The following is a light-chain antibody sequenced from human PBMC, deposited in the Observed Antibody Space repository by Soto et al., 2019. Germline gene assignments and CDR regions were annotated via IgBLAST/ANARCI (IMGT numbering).Light chain of an antibody. CDR1: NSHVGGYNY. J-gene: IGLJ1*01. CDR2: DVS. V-gene: IGLV2-14*03. Sequence: QSGLTQPASGPGSPVHSCTISCTGTNSHVGGYNYVSWYQHHPGKAPKLLIYDVSNRPSGVSNRFSGSKSDNTASLTISGLQPEDEADYYCSSYTTSNTRQIVFGTGTKVTVL. CDR3: SSYTTSNTRQIV.